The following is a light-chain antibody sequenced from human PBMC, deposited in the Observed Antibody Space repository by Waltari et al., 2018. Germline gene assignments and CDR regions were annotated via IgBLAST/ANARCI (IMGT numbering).Light chain of an antibody. Sequence: EKVMTQSPATPSVSPGERATLSCRASQSVSNPLAWYQQRPGQAPRRLIYAASSRAAGVPARFSGSGSGTEFTLTIDSLQSEDFAVYFCQQYNSWPFTFGPGTQVDIK. CDR3: QQYNSWPFT. CDR2: AAS. V-gene: IGKV3-15*01. J-gene: IGKJ3*01. CDR1: QSVSNP.